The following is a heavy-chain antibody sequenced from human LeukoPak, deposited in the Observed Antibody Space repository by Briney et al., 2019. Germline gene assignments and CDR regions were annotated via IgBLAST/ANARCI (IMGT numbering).Heavy chain of an antibody. V-gene: IGHV4-28*01. CDR2: IYYSGST. J-gene: IGHJ4*02. Sequence: KASDTLSLTCAVSGYSISSSSWWAWIRPPPGKGLEWIGYIYYSGSTYYNPSLKSQVTMSVDTSKNQFSLKLSSVTAVDTAVYYCARTPSRGDFDYWGQGTLVTVSS. CDR3: ARTPSRGDFDY. CDR1: GYSISSSSW. D-gene: IGHD6-13*01.